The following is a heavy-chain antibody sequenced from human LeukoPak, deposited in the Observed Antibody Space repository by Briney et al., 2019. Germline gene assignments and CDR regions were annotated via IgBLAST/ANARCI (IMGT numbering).Heavy chain of an antibody. Sequence: SETLSLTCTVSGGSISSYYWSWIRQPAGKGLEWIGRIYTSGSTNYNPSLKSRVTMSVDTSKNRFSLKLSSVTAADTAVYYCARDFCPTYSSSCGGVNWFDPWGQGTLVTVSS. V-gene: IGHV4-4*07. J-gene: IGHJ5*02. CDR3: ARDFCPTYSSSCGGVNWFDP. CDR1: GGSISSYY. D-gene: IGHD6-13*01. CDR2: IYTSGST.